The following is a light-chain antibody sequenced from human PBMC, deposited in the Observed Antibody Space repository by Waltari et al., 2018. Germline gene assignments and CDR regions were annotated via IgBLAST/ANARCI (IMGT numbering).Light chain of an antibody. CDR3: QQYYRTLFT. J-gene: IGKJ4*01. Sequence: DIQMTQSPSSLSASVGDRVTITCRASQAIRHSLAWYQQKPGKAPKLLLYEASRLQSEVPSRFSGSGSGTDYTLTISSLQPEDFATYHCQQYYRTLFTFGGGTKVEIK. CDR1: QAIRHS. V-gene: IGKV1-NL1*01. CDR2: EAS.